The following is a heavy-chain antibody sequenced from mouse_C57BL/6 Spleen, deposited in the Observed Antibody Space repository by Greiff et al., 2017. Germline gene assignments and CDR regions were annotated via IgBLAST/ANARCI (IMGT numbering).Heavy chain of an antibody. V-gene: IGHV1-52*01. J-gene: IGHJ1*03. Sequence: HVQLQQPGAELVRPGSSVKLSCKASGYTFTSYWMHWVKQRPIQGLEWIGNIDPSDSETHYNQKFKDKATLTVDKSSSTAYMQLSSLTSEDSAVSYCARVAEGYFDVCGTGTPVTVSS. CDR3: ARVAEGYFDV. CDR1: GYTFTSYW. CDR2: IDPSDSET. D-gene: IGHD1-1*01.